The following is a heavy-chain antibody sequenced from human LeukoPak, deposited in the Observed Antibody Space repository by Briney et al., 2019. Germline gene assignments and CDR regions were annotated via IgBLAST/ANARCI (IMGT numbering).Heavy chain of an antibody. Sequence: PGGSLRLSCIGSTFTFSDYGMHWVRQAPGKGLEWVAFIRYDGTKTYYADSAKGRFTISRDNSKNTLYLQMNSLRAEDTAVYYCAKDVALGITIFGSELDAFDIWGQGTMVTVSS. V-gene: IGHV3-30*02. CDR1: TFTFSDYG. D-gene: IGHD3-9*01. CDR3: AKDVALGITIFGSELDAFDI. CDR2: IRYDGTKT. J-gene: IGHJ3*02.